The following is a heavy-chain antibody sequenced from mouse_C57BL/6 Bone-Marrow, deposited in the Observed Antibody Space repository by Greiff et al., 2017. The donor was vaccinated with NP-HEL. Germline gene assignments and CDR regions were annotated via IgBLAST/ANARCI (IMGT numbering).Heavy chain of an antibody. CDR1: GYTFTSYW. CDR2: IDPSDSYT. CDR3: ARTGFAY. J-gene: IGHJ3*01. V-gene: IGHV1-69*01. Sequence: VQLQQPGAELVMPWASVKLSCKASGYTFTSYWMHWVKKRPGQGLEWIGEIDPSDSYTNDNQKFKGKSTLTVDKSSSTAYMQLSSLTSDDSAVYYCARTGFAYWGQGTLVTVSA. D-gene: IGHD4-1*01.